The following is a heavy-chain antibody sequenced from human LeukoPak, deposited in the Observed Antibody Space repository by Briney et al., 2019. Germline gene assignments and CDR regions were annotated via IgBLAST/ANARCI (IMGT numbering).Heavy chain of an antibody. V-gene: IGHV3-74*01. CDR3: ARDRDVNYCDY. Sequence: GGSLRLSCAASGFTFSSYWMHWVRQAPGKGLVWVSGINRDGSSTRYADSVKGRFTIPRDNAKNTLYLQMNSLRAEDMAVYYCARDRDVNYCDYWGQGTLVTVSS. CDR1: GFTFSSYW. CDR2: INRDGSST. D-gene: IGHD5-24*01. J-gene: IGHJ4*02.